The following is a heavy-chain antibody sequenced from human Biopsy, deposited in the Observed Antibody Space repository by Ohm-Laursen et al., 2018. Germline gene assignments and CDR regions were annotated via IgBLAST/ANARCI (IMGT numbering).Heavy chain of an antibody. CDR2: ISAYNGNT. V-gene: IGHV1-18*01. D-gene: IGHD3-3*01. CDR3: ARDRPSVSTYGVD. J-gene: IGHJ4*02. CDR1: GYTFSMYA. Sequence: ASVNVSCNAAGYTFSMYAITWVRQPPGQGLESLGWISAYNGNTNYAQKFQGRLTMTTDTSTSTAYMELRSLRSNDTAVYYCARDRPSVSTYGVDWGQGTLVTVSS.